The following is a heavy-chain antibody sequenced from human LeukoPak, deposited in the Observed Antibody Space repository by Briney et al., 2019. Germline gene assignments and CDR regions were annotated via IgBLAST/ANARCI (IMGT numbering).Heavy chain of an antibody. J-gene: IGHJ6*02. CDR3: ARRWLGDPYGMDV. CDR1: GFTFRSHA. D-gene: IGHD3-10*01. Sequence: GGSLRLSCVGSGFTFRSHAMSWVRQAPEKGLEFVSGIYENGGTTYYADSVKGRFTVSRDNSKDTLYLQINSLRDEDTAVYYCARRWLGDPYGMDVWGQGTTVTVSS. V-gene: IGHV3-23*01. CDR2: IYENGGTT.